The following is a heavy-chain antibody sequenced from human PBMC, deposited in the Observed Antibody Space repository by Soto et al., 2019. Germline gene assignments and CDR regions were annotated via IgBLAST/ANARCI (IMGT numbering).Heavy chain of an antibody. CDR1: GYSFTSYW. Sequence: GESLKISCKGSGYSFTSYWIGWVRQMHGKGLEWMGIIYPGDSDTRYSPSFQGQVTISADKSISTAYLQWSSLKASDTAMYYCARHGLGYCSGGSCRDYYYYGMDVWGQGTTVTVSS. D-gene: IGHD2-15*01. CDR3: ARHGLGYCSGGSCRDYYYYGMDV. CDR2: IYPGDSDT. J-gene: IGHJ6*02. V-gene: IGHV5-51*01.